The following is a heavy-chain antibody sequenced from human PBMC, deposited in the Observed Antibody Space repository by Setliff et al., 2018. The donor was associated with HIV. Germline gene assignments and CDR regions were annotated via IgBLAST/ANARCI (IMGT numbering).Heavy chain of an antibody. CDR2: IYYSGNT. J-gene: IGHJ4*02. V-gene: IGHV4-39*01. CDR1: GGSISSSSYY. D-gene: IGHD6-19*01. CDR3: ARGKGSGWYLRFDY. Sequence: SETLSLTCTVSGGSISSSSYYWGWIRQPPGKGLEWIGNIYYSGNTYYNPSLKSRVSISGDTTKNQFSLKLSSVTAADTAVYYCARGKGSGWYLRFDYWGQGTLVTVSS.